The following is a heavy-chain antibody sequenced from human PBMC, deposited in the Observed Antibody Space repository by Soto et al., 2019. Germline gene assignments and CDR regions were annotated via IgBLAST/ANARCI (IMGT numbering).Heavy chain of an antibody. J-gene: IGHJ6*02. Sequence: PGGSLRLSCAASGFTCSSYSMNLVRQALGKELEWFPYISSSSSTIYYADCVKGGSTISSDNAKNSLYLQINRLRDEDTAVYYCERDWEYDFWSCCQDYYGMDVRGQGTTVTVAS. CDR3: ERDWEYDFWSCCQDYYGMDV. CDR1: GFTCSSYS. CDR2: ISSSSSTI. D-gene: IGHD3-3*01. V-gene: IGHV3-48*02.